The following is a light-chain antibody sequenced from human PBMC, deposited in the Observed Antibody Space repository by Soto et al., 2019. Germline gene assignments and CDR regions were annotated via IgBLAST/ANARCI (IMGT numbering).Light chain of an antibody. CDR3: QQYGSSPET. CDR1: RSISNW. V-gene: IGKV1-5*01. CDR2: DAS. Sequence: DIQMTQSPSTLSASVGDRVTITCRASRSISNWLAWYQQRPGIAPKLLIFDASILQSGVPSRFSGSGSGTEFTLSISRLQTDDFATYYCQQYGSSPETFGQGTKVDIK. J-gene: IGKJ1*01.